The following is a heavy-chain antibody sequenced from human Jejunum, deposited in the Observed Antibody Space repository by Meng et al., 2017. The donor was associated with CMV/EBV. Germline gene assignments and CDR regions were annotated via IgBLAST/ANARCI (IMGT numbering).Heavy chain of an antibody. CDR2: TRTKANSYTT. CDR1: GFTLRHHY. D-gene: IGHD3-16*01. Sequence: LSLSCAASGFTLRHHYMDWVRQAPGKGLEWVGRTRTKANSYTTAYAASVKGRFIISRDGSKNSLYLQMNSLKIEDTAVYYCARDYGDWGQGTLVTVSS. V-gene: IGHV3-72*01. J-gene: IGHJ4*02. CDR3: ARDYGD.